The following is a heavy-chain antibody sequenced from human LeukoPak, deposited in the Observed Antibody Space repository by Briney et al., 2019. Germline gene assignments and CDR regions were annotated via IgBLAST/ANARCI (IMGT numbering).Heavy chain of an antibody. D-gene: IGHD2-21*01. J-gene: IGHJ4*02. CDR1: GFTFSSYS. V-gene: IGHV3-21*01. CDR3: ARGGGGAGFDY. CDR2: ISSSSSYI. Sequence: GGSLRLSCAASGFTFSSYSMNWVRQAPGKGLEGVSSISSSSSYIYYADSVKGRFTISRDNAKNSLYLQMNSLGAEDTAVYYCARGGGGAGFDYWGQGTLVTVSS.